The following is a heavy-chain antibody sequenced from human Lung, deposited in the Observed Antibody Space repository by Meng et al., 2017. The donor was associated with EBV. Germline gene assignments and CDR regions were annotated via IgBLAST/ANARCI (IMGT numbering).Heavy chain of an antibody. CDR1: GFTFSSYA. CDR2: ISYDGSNK. CDR3: ARPQLTWFDP. V-gene: IGHV3-30-3*01. D-gene: IGHD1-1*01. J-gene: IGHJ5*02. Sequence: QVQLVRSGGGGVQPGRSLRLYCAASGFTFSSYAMHWVRQAPGKGLEWVAVISYDGSNKYYADSVKGRFTISRDNSKNTLYLQMNSLRAEDTAVYYCARPQLTWFDPWGQGTLVTVSS.